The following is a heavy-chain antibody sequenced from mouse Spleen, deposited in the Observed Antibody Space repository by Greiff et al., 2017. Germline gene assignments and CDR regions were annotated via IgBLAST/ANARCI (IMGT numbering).Heavy chain of an antibody. J-gene: IGHJ2*01. CDR1: GYTFTDYY. D-gene: IGHD2-2*01. CDR3: ARGMGGYDGYFDY. V-gene: IGHV1-19*01. CDR2: INPYNGGT. Sequence: VQLQQSGPVLVKPGASVKMSCKASGYTFTDYYMNWVKQSHGKSLEWIGVINPYNGGTSYNQKFKGKATLTVDKSSSTAYMELNSLTSEDSAAYYCARGMGGYDGYFDYWGQGTTLTVSS.